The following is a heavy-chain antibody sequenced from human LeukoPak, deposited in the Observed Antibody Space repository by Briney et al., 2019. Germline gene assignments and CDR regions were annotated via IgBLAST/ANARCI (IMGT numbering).Heavy chain of an antibody. CDR2: ISSSSSTI. J-gene: IGHJ5*02. D-gene: IGHD2-2*01. CDR3: ARGGYCSSTSCYEPNWFDP. V-gene: IGHV3-48*01. Sequence: GGSLRLSCAASGFTFSSYSMNWVRQAPGKGLEWVSYISSSSSTIYYADSVKGRFTISRDNAKNSLYLQMNSLRAEDTAVYYCARGGYCSSTSCYEPNWFDPWGQGTLVTVSS. CDR1: GFTFSSYS.